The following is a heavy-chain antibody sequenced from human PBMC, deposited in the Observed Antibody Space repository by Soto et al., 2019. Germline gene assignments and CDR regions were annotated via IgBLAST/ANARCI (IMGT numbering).Heavy chain of an antibody. CDR1: GGSTRSDNY. Sequence: ASETLSLTCTVSGGSTRSDNYWSWIRQPPGKGLEWIGHIYYSGNTDYNPSLKSRLAISIDTSKNQFSLKLSSVTAADTAVYFCAREGGESSDGLYYFDSWGQGSLVTV. J-gene: IGHJ4*02. D-gene: IGHD3-16*01. CDR2: IYYSGNT. CDR3: AREGGESSDGLYYFDS. V-gene: IGHV4-30-4*01.